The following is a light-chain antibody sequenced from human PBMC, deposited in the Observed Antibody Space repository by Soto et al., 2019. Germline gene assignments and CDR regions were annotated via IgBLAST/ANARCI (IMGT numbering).Light chain of an antibody. CDR1: QTVIHNH. CDR2: GAS. Sequence: EIVLTQSPDTLSLSPGERATLSCRASQTVIHNHLAWHQQKPVQTPRLLVYGASSRATGIPDRFSGSGSGTDFTLTISRLEPEDFAVYYCQQHGNSPITFGQGTRLESK. CDR3: QQHGNSPIT. J-gene: IGKJ5*01. V-gene: IGKV3-20*01.